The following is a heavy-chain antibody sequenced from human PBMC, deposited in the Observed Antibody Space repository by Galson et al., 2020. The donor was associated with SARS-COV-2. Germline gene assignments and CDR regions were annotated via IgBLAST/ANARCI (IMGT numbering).Heavy chain of an antibody. CDR3: AKDILYGLGSYGHFYGVDA. V-gene: IGHV3-9*01. CDR2: ISWDSDYI. J-gene: IGHJ6*02. CDR1: GFTFEDYA. D-gene: IGHD3-10*01. Sequence: TGGSLRLSCAASGFTFEDYAMHWVRQFPGKGLEWVAGISWDSDYIGYADSVKGRFTISRDNAKNSLYLQMNSLSADDTAWYYCAKDILYGLGSYGHFYGVDAWGQGIMVTVSS.